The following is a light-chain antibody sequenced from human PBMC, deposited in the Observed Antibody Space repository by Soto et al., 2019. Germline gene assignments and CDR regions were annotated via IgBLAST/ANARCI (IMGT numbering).Light chain of an antibody. CDR3: QSYDSSLSGWV. Sequence: QAVVTQPPSVSGAPGQRVTISCTGSSSNIGAGYDVHWYQQLPGTAPKLLIYGXXXRXXXXXXRXSXSKSGTSASLAITGLRAEDEXXYYCQSYDSSLSGWVFGGGTKVTVL. CDR1: SSNIGAGYD. V-gene: IGLV1-40*01. J-gene: IGLJ3*02. CDR2: GXX.